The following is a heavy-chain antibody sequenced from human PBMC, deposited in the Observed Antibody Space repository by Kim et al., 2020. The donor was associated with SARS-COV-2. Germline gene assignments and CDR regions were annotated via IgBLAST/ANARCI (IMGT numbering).Heavy chain of an antibody. V-gene: IGHV4-4*06. Sequence: KSRVTMSVDTSKNQFSLKLSSVTAADTAVYYCARDSFRGWKIFRGRWFDPWGQGTLVTVSS. J-gene: IGHJ5*02. CDR3: ARDSFRGWKIFRGRWFDP. D-gene: IGHD6-19*01.